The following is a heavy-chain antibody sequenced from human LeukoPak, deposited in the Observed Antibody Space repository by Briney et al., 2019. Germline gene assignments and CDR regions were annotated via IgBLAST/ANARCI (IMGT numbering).Heavy chain of an antibody. J-gene: IGHJ4*02. V-gene: IGHV3-7*01. Sequence: PGRSLRLSCAASGFTFSSYAMHWVRQAPGKGLEWVANIKHDGSEKYYVDSVKGRFTISRDNAKNSLYLQMNSLRADDTAVYYCARVWSGLEYWGQGTPVTVSS. CDR3: ARVWSGLEY. D-gene: IGHD3-3*01. CDR2: IKHDGSEK. CDR1: GFTFSSYA.